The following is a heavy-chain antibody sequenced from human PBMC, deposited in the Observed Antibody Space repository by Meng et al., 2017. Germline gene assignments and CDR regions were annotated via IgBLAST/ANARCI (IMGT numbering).Heavy chain of an antibody. CDR3: ARANTYSGYDYGY. CDR1: GYTVTSYD. V-gene: IGHV1-8*01. D-gene: IGHD5-12*01. J-gene: IGHJ4*02. CDR2: INTNSGNT. Sequence: LVQSGGDVKNPGAALTVTCKASGYTVTSYDINWVRQATGQGLEWMGWINTNSGNTDYAQKFQGRVTMTRNTSKTTTYMELSSLRSDATAVYFCARANTYSGYDYGYWGQGTLVTVSS.